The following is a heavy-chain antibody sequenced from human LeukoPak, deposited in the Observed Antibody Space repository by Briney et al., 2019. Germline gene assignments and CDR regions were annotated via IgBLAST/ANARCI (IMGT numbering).Heavy chain of an antibody. D-gene: IGHD1-26*01. V-gene: IGHV3-48*03. CDR1: GFTFSSYE. J-gene: IGHJ4*02. Sequence: GGSLRLSCAASGFTFSSYEMNWVRQAPGKGLEWVSYISSSGSTIYNADSVKGRFTISRDNAKNSLYLQMNSLRAEDTAVYYCARESGSYYVFDYWGQGTLVTVSS. CDR3: ARESGSYYVFDY. CDR2: ISSSGSTI.